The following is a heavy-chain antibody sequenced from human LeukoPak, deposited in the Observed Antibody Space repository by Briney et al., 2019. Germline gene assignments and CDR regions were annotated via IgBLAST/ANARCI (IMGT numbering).Heavy chain of an antibody. CDR2: INPNSGGT. D-gene: IGHD6-19*01. V-gene: IGHV1-2*02. CDR3: ARVSQWLGNWFDP. Sequence: ASVKVSCKASGYTFTGYYMHWVRQAPGQGPEWMGWINPNSGGTNYAQKFQGRVTMTRDTSISTAYMELSRLRSDDTAVYYCARVSQWLGNWFDPWGQGTLVTVSS. J-gene: IGHJ5*02. CDR1: GYTFTGYY.